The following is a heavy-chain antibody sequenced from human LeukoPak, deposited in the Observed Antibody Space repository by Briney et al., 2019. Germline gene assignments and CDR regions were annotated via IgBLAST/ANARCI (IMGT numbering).Heavy chain of an antibody. CDR3: ARGGYSYGYMGYSDY. CDR2: ISAYNGNT. J-gene: IGHJ4*02. CDR1: GYTFNIYG. D-gene: IGHD5-18*01. V-gene: IGHV1-18*01. Sequence: ASVKVSCKASGYTFNIYGISWVRRAPGQGLEWMGWISAYNGNTNFAQKLQGRVTMTTDTSTSTAYLELRSLRSDDTAVYYCARGGYSYGYMGYSDYWGQGTLVTVSS.